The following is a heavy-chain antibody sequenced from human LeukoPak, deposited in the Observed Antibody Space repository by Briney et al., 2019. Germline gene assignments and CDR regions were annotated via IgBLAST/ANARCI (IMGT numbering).Heavy chain of an antibody. J-gene: IGHJ6*03. CDR1: GGTFSSYA. CDR3: ARDTWVDTAMISLNYYYYMDV. D-gene: IGHD5-18*01. V-gene: IGHV1-69*05. Sequence: SVKVSCKASGGTFSSYAISWVRQAPGQGLEWMGRIIPIFGTANYAQKFQGRVTITTDESTSTAYMELRSLRSEDTAVYYCARDTWVDTAMISLNYYYYMDVWGKGTTVTVSS. CDR2: IIPIFGTA.